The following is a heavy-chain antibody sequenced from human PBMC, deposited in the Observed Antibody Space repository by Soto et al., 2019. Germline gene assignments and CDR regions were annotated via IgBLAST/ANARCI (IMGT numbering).Heavy chain of an antibody. Sequence: PGGSLRLSCAASGFTFSSYAMSWVRQAPGKGLEWVSAISGSGGSTYYADSVKGRFTISRDNSKNTLYLQMNSLRAEDTAVYYCAKDRYWGEFSYYYYGMDVWGQGTTVTVSS. CDR1: GFTFSSYA. CDR3: AKDRYWGEFSYYYYGMDV. J-gene: IGHJ6*02. D-gene: IGHD7-27*01. CDR2: ISGSGGST. V-gene: IGHV3-23*01.